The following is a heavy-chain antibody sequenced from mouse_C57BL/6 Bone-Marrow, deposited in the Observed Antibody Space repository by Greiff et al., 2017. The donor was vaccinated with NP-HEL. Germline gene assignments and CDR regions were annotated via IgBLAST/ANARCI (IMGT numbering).Heavy chain of an antibody. V-gene: IGHV1-64*01. CDR2: IHPHSGST. J-gene: IGHJ3*01. Sequence: QVQLQQPGAELVKPGASVKLSCKASGYTFTSYWMHWVKPRPGQGLEWIGMIHPHSGSTNHNEKFKSKATRTVDKASSTAYMQLSSLTSEDSAVYYCARPFYGSSIFWFAYWGQGTLVTVSA. CDR1: GYTFTSYW. CDR3: ARPFYGSSIFWFAY. D-gene: IGHD1-1*01.